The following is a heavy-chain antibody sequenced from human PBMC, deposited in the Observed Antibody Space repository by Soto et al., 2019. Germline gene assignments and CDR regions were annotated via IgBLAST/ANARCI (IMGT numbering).Heavy chain of an antibody. CDR3: AKDLRGYDILTGYSPQVYYYYYMDV. Sequence: GGSLRLSCAASGFTFSSYAMSWVRQAPGKGLEWVSAISGSGGSTYYADSVKGRFTISRDNSKNTLYLQMNSLRAEDTAVYYCAKDLRGYDILTGYSPQVYYYYYMDVWGKGTTVTVSS. J-gene: IGHJ6*03. V-gene: IGHV3-23*01. D-gene: IGHD3-9*01. CDR1: GFTFSSYA. CDR2: ISGSGGST.